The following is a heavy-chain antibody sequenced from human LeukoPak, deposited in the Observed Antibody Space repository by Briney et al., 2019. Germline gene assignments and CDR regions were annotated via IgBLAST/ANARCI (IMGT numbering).Heavy chain of an antibody. V-gene: IGHV4-34*01. J-gene: IGHJ4*02. Sequence: SSETLSLTCAVYGGSFSGYYWSWIRQPPGKGLEWIGEINHSGSTNYNPSLKSRVTISVDTSKNQFSLKLSSVTAADTAVYYCARGGLSYYYDSGGYARFDYWGQGTLVTVSS. CDR3: ARGGLSYYYDSGGYARFDY. D-gene: IGHD3-22*01. CDR2: INHSGST. CDR1: GGSFSGYY.